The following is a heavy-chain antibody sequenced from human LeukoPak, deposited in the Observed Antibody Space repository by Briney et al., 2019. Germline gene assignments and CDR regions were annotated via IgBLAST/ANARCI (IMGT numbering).Heavy chain of an antibody. CDR2: FYSSGST. D-gene: IGHD6-19*01. J-gene: IGHJ4*02. V-gene: IGHV4-4*07. CDR1: GYSISSYS. Sequence: PSETLSLTCTVSGYSISSYSWSWIRQPAGKGLEWIGRFYSSGSTNYNPSLKSRVTMSVDTSKNQVSLRLSSVTAADTAVYYCARVNSAWYGALDYWGQGTMVTVSS. CDR3: ARVNSAWYGALDY.